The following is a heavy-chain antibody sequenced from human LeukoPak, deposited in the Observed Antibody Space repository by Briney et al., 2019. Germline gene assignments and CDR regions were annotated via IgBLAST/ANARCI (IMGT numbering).Heavy chain of an antibody. V-gene: IGHV3-43*02. CDR1: GFTFDDYA. CDR2: ISGDGGST. Sequence: GGSLRLSCAASGFTFDDYAMHWVRQAPGKGLEWVSLISGDGGSTYYADSVKGRFTNSRDNSKNSLYLQMNSLRTEDTALYYCATDTAMVTVGYWGQGTLVTVSS. D-gene: IGHD5-18*01. CDR3: ATDTAMVTVGY. J-gene: IGHJ4*02.